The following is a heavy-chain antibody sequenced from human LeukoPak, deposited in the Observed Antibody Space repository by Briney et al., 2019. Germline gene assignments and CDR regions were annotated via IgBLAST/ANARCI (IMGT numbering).Heavy chain of an antibody. J-gene: IGHJ5*02. V-gene: IGHV4-59*01. CDR2: IHYSGST. D-gene: IGHD3-3*01. CDR3: ARLKGTFWSGYQTTNWFDP. CDR1: GRSIRSYF. Sequence: PSQTLSLTRTVSGRSIRSYFWSWLRQPPAKVLVSIGYIHYSGSTNYNPSLKSRVTISVDTSKNQFSLNLSSVAAADTAVYYCARLKGTFWSGYQTTNWFDPWGQGILVTVSS.